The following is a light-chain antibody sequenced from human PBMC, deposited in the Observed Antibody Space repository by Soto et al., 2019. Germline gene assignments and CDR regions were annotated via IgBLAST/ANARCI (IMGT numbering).Light chain of an antibody. J-gene: IGKJ3*01. Sequence: EVVLTQSPGTLSLSPRERATLSCRASQSVSGSYLAWYQHKPGQAPRLLIYDVSSRATGIPDRFSGSGSGTDFTLTINRLEPEDFAVYYCQQYGSSPFTFGPGTKVDIK. CDR3: QQYGSSPFT. CDR1: QSVSGSY. CDR2: DVS. V-gene: IGKV3-20*01.